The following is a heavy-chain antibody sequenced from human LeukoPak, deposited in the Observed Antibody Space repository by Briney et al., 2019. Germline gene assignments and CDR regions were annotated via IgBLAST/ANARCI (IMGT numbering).Heavy chain of an antibody. D-gene: IGHD2/OR15-2a*01. CDR1: GFAFADYA. J-gene: IGHJ6*02. CDR2: IHADGGRT. Sequence: PGGSLTLSCAASGFAFADYAMHWVRQIPGKGLECVAHIHADGGRTFYADSVKGRFTVFRDNAKNSLFLQMASLTSDDTAFYYCSTWAFYHGLAVWGQGATVIVS. CDR3: STWAFYHGLAV. V-gene: IGHV3-43*02.